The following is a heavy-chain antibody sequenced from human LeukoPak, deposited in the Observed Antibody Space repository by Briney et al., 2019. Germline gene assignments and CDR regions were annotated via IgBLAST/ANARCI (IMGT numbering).Heavy chain of an antibody. V-gene: IGHV3-30*18. J-gene: IGHJ4*02. CDR1: GFTFSSYG. D-gene: IGHD2-15*01. CDR2: ISYDGSNK. Sequence: GGSLRLSCAASAASGFTFSSYGMHWVRQAPGKGLEWVAVISYDGSNKYYADSVKGRFTISRDNSKNTLYLQMNSLRAEDTAVYYCAKDRISALGAFDYWGQGTLVTVSS. CDR3: AKDRISALGAFDY.